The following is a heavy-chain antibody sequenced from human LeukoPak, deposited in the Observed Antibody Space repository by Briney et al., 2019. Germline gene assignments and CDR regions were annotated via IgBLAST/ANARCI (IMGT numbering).Heavy chain of an antibody. CDR2: ISSRGDNT. V-gene: IGHV3-23*01. CDR3: AKASWVSNADAVL. Sequence: GGSLRLSCAASGFTFSSFSMSWVRQAPGRGLEWVSSISSRGDNTYDADSVKGRFTISRDESRNTVYLQLNNLRVEDTAVYYCAKASWVSNADAVLRGQGTVVTVSS. CDR1: GFTFSSFS. J-gene: IGHJ4*02. D-gene: IGHD1-1*01.